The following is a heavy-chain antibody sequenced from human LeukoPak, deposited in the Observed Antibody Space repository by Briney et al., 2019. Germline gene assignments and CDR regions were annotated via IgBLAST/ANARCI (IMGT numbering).Heavy chain of an antibody. V-gene: IGHV3-23*01. CDR1: GFNFNNFA. CDR3: AKSGWEPYLDY. CDR2: INFSGSNR. J-gene: IGHJ4*02. Sequence: QTGGSLRLSCAASGFNFNNFAMSWVRQAPGKGLEWVSGINFSGSNRYYADSVKGRFTISRDNSKNTLYLQMNSLRAEDTAVYYCAKSGWEPYLDYWGQGTLVTVSS. D-gene: IGHD1-26*01.